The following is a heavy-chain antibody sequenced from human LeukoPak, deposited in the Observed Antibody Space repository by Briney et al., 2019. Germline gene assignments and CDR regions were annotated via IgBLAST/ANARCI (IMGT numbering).Heavy chain of an antibody. D-gene: IGHD6-19*01. J-gene: IGHJ4*02. CDR2: ISGSDGST. V-gene: IGHV3-23*01. Sequence: GGSLRLSCVASGFSISSYDMSWVRQAPGKGLDWVSGISGSDGSTNYAESVKGRFTISRDNSKNTLYLQVTSLRAEDTAVYYCAKPYSGWTSFDYWGQGTLVTVSS. CDR1: GFSISSYD. CDR3: AKPYSGWTSFDY.